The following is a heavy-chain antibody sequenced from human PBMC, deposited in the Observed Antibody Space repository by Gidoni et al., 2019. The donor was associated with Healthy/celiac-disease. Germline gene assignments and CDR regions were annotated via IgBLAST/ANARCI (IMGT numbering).Heavy chain of an antibody. D-gene: IGHD3-16*01. V-gene: IGHV3-33*01. CDR3: ARDGGTVRLPDV. Sequence: QVQLVESGGGVVQPGRSRRPSCAASGFTFSSYGMHWVRQAPGKGLEWVAVIWYDGSNKYYADSVKGRFTISRDNSKNTLYLQMNSLRAEDTAVYYCARDGGTVRLPDVWGQGTTVTVSS. CDR2: IWYDGSNK. J-gene: IGHJ6*02. CDR1: GFTFSSYG.